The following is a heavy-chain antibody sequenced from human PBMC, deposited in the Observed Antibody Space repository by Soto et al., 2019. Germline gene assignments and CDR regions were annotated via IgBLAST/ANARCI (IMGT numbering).Heavy chain of an antibody. V-gene: IGHV3-72*01. CDR2: IRNKANGYTT. CDR1: GFSFSDHY. J-gene: IGHJ4*02. CDR3: AKEATNDQWELLHFDS. D-gene: IGHD1-26*01. Sequence: GGSLRLSCAASGFSFSDHYMDWVRQAPGKGLEWLGRIRNKANGYTTEYAASVRGRISISRDDAKNSLFLQVTNVKIEDTAVYFCAKEATNDQWELLHFDSWGQGNLVTVSS.